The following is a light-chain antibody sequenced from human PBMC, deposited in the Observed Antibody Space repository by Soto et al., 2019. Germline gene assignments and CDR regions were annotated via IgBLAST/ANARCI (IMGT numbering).Light chain of an antibody. Sequence: EIVMTQSPATLSVSPGERATLSCRASQSVRIKLAWYQQKPAHAPTLLIYGASSRATGIPARFIGSGSGTAFHLTLSSLQPEDFAVYYYQQYNNWPPDLTFGRGTKVEI. CDR1: QSVRIK. CDR3: QQYNNWPPDLT. J-gene: IGKJ4*01. V-gene: IGKV3-15*01. CDR2: GAS.